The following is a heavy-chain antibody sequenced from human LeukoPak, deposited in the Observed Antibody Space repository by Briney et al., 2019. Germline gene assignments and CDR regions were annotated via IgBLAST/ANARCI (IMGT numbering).Heavy chain of an antibody. J-gene: IGHJ4*02. Sequence: GGSLRLSCAASGFTFDDYAMHWVRQAPGKGLEWVSGISWNSGSIGYADSVKGRFTISRDNAKNSLYLQMNSLRAEDTAVYYCARDFGTLRLGVYWGQGTLVTVSS. CDR3: ARDFGTLRLGVY. CDR1: GFTFDDYA. CDR2: ISWNSGSI. D-gene: IGHD3-16*01. V-gene: IGHV3-9*01.